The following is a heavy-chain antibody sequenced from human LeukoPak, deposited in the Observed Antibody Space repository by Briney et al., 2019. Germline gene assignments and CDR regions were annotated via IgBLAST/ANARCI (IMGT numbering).Heavy chain of an antibody. CDR3: AKDPRTSWNDGYLDY. J-gene: IGHJ4*02. CDR2: ISGSGGST. CDR1: GFPFSGDW. Sequence: PGGSLRLSCAASGFPFSGDWMTWVRQAPGKGLEWVSAISGSGGSTYYADSVKGRFTISRDNSKNTLYLQMNSLRAEDTAVYYCAKDPRTSWNDGYLDYWGQGTLVTVSS. D-gene: IGHD1-1*01. V-gene: IGHV3-23*01.